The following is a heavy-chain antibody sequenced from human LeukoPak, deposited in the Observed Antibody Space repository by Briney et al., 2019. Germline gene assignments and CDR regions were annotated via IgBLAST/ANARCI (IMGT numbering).Heavy chain of an antibody. CDR2: IHYTGAT. V-gene: IGHV4-34*01. J-gene: IGHJ4*02. Sequence: SETLSPTCAVYGGSITGYYWSWIRQTPGRGLEWVGEIHYTGATSYNPSLKSRATISTDTSKNQFSLRLSSVTAADTAVYYCARGNILTGYCFDFWGQGALVTVSS. CDR1: GGSITGYY. CDR3: ARGNILTGYCFDF. D-gene: IGHD3-9*01.